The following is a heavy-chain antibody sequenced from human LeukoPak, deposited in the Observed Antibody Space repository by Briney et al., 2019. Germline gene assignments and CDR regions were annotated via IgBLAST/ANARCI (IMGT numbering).Heavy chain of an antibody. CDR1: TYTFTYFG. J-gene: IGHJ6*03. CDR3: ARDRIFGVASDYYMDV. D-gene: IGHD3-3*02. V-gene: IGHV1-18*01. CDR2: IRPHNGDT. Sequence: ASVKLFCKTSTYTFTYFGLSWVRQAPGQGLEWMGWIRPHNGDTNYAQKFQGRVTLTTDTSTNTVYLELRSLRSDDTAVYFCARDRIFGVASDYYMDVWGKGSQVAVSS.